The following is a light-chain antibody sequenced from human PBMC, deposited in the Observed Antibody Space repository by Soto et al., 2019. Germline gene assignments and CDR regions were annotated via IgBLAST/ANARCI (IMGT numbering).Light chain of an antibody. V-gene: IGKV3-11*01. CDR2: AAS. CDR3: QQRSKWPIT. J-gene: IGKJ5*01. Sequence: EIVMTQSPATPSLSPGDRATLSCRASQGVDSYLAWYQQKPGQAPRLLIFAASTRATGIPARFSGSGSGTDFTLTINSLEPEDFAVYYCQQRSKWPITFGQGTRLEIK. CDR1: QGVDSY.